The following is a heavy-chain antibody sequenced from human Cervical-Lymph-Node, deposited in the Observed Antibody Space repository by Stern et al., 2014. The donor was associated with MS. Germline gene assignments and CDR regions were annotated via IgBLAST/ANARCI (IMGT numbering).Heavy chain of an antibody. CDR3: ASRGPTGTIDGFDI. J-gene: IGHJ3*02. V-gene: IGHV5-51*01. CDR2: ISDDDDAP. Sequence: VQLVQSGAEVKKPGESVKISCEGSGYTFTSHWIAWVRQAPGKGLEWMGSISDDDDAPRSSPSYRGRVTIAANRSISTASLQWRPLRASDTAMYYCASRGPTGTIDGFDIWGQGSMVTVSS. CDR1: GYTFTSHW. D-gene: IGHD1-1*01.